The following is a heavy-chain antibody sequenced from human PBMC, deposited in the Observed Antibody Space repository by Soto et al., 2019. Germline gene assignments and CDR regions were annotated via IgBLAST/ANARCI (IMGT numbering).Heavy chain of an antibody. J-gene: IGHJ6*02. D-gene: IGHD3-10*01. V-gene: IGHV1-69*13. CDR1: GGTFSSYA. CDR3: ARVHLTMVRGVDDYYYYYGMDV. CDR2: VIPIFGTA. Sequence: SVKVSCKASGGTFSSYAISWVRQAPGQGLEWMGGVIPIFGTANYAQKFQGRVTITADESTSTAYMELSSLRSEDTAVYYCARVHLTMVRGVDDYYYYYGMDVWGQGTTVTVSS.